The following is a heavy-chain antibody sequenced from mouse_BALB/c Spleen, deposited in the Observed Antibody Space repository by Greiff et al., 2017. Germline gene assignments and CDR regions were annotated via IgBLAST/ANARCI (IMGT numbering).Heavy chain of an antibody. CDR2: IRNKANGYTT. CDR1: GFTFTDYY. V-gene: IGHV7-3*02. CDR3: ARDYYGSSRFAY. J-gene: IGHJ3*01. Sequence: EVKLVESGGGLVQPGGSLRLSCATSGFTFTDYYMSWVRQPPGKALEWLGFIRNKANGYTTEYSASVKGRFTISRDNSQSILYLQMNTLRAEDSATYYCARDYYGSSRFAYWGQGTLVTVSA. D-gene: IGHD1-1*01.